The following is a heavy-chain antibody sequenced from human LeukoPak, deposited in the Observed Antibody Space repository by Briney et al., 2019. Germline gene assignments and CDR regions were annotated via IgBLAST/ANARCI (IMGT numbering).Heavy chain of an antibody. CDR1: GFTFSSYG. CDR3: AKDLSIVATAFDY. V-gene: IGHV3-30*18. CDR2: ISYDGSNK. J-gene: IGHJ4*02. D-gene: IGHD5-12*01. Sequence: GGSLRLSCAASGFTFSSYGMHWVRQAPGKGLEWVAVISYDGSNKYYADSVKGRFTISRDNSKNTLYLQMNSLGAEDTAVYYCAKDLSIVATAFDYWGQGTLVTVSS.